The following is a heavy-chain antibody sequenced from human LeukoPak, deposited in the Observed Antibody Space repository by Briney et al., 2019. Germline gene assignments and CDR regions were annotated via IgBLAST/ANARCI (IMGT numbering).Heavy chain of an antibody. CDR1: GFTFSSYG. V-gene: IGHV3-30*03. CDR3: ARGWIQLWPYDF. D-gene: IGHD5-18*01. Sequence: GGSLRLSCAASGFTFSSYGMHWVRQAPGKGLEWVAVISYDGSNKYYADSVKGRFTISRDNSKNTLYLQMNSLRAEDTAVYYCARGWIQLWPYDFWGQGTLVTVSS. J-gene: IGHJ4*02. CDR2: ISYDGSNK.